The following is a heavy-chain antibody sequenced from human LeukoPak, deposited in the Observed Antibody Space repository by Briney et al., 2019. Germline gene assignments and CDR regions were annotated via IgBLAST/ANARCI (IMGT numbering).Heavy chain of an antibody. CDR2: ISYDGSNK. D-gene: IGHD3-10*01. V-gene: IGHV3-30*18. Sequence: PGGSLRLSCAASGFTFSSYGMHWVRQAPGKGLEWVAVISYDGSNKYYADSVKGRFTISRDNSKNTLYLQMNSLRAEDTAVYYCAKDSVKGSYWIGNAFDIWGQGTMVTVSS. CDR3: AKDSVKGSYWIGNAFDI. J-gene: IGHJ3*02. CDR1: GFTFSSYG.